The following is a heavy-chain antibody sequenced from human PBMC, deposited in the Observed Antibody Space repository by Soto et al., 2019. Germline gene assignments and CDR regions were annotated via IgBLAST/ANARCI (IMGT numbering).Heavy chain of an antibody. J-gene: IGHJ4*02. CDR3: ARSPTLERTEIDYYDSSGPYYFDY. Sequence: SVKVSCKASGGTFSSYAISWVRQAPGQGLEWMGGIIPIFGTANYAQKFQGRVTITADESTSTAYMELSSLRSEDTAVYYCARSPTLERTEIDYYDSSGPYYFDYWGQGTLVTVSS. CDR1: GGTFSSYA. D-gene: IGHD3-22*01. CDR2: IIPIFGTA. V-gene: IGHV1-69*13.